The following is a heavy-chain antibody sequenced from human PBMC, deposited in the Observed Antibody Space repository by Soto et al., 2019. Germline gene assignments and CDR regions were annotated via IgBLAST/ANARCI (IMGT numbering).Heavy chain of an antibody. CDR2: IYYRGST. CDR3: GSLKVSESFWFDP. D-gene: IGHD3-3*01. CDR1: GCPIRSYY. J-gene: IGHJ5*02. Sequence: PSDTLSLTCTVPGCPIRSYYWSWVGQHPWKGLEWIGYIYYRGSTNYNPTLKSRVTISVDTSKNQFSLKRSSVTAADTAVDECGSLKVSESFWFDPWGKGTLVTVS. V-gene: IGHV4-59*07.